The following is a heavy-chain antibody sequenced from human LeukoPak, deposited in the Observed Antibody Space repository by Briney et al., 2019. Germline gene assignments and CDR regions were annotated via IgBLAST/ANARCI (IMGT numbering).Heavy chain of an antibody. D-gene: IGHD3/OR15-3a*01. CDR1: GYTFTNGG. CDR2: ISTYNGNT. J-gene: IGHJ4*02. CDR3: ARTYDSSTGYYFDY. Sequence: ASVTVSCGASGYTFTNGGITWLRQAPGQGLERVGYISTYNGNTDYAQKFQDRVTLTTDTSTSTAYMELRSLRSDDTAVYFCARTYDSSTGYYFDYWGQGTLVTVSS. V-gene: IGHV1-18*01.